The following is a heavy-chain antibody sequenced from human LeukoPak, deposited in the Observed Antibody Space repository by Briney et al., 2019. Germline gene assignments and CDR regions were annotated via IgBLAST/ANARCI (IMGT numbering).Heavy chain of an antibody. J-gene: IGHJ4*02. D-gene: IGHD3-10*02. Sequence: GGSLRLSCAASGCTFSSYSMNWVRQAPGKGLEWVSSISSSSSYIYYADSVKGRSTISRDNAKNSLYLQMNSLRAEDTAVYYCARFVTMIGFDYWGQGTLVTVSS. CDR3: ARFVTMIGFDY. CDR1: GCTFSSYS. V-gene: IGHV3-21*01. CDR2: ISSSSSYI.